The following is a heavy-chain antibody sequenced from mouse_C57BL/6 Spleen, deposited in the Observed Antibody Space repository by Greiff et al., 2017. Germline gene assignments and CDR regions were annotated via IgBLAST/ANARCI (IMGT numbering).Heavy chain of an antibody. V-gene: IGHV1-74*01. CDR2: IHPTDGDT. J-gene: IGHJ4*01. CDR1: GYTFTSYW. Sequence: QVQLQQPGAELVKPGASVKVSCKASGYTFTSYWMHWVKQRPGQGLEWIGRIHPTDGDTNYNQKFKGKATLTVDKSSSTAYMQLSSLTSEDSAVYYCTISQAVDRDAMDYWGQGTSVTVSS. D-gene: IGHD3-2*02. CDR3: TISQAVDRDAMDY.